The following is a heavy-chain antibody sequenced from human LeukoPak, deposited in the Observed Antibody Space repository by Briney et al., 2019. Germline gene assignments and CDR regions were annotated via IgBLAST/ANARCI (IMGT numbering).Heavy chain of an antibody. CDR1: GGSFSGYY. CDR3: CQLPQGYYYYGMDV. V-gene: IGHV4-34*01. D-gene: IGHD2-2*01. Sequence: SETLSLTCAVYGGSFSGYYWSWIRQPPGKGLEWIGEINHSGSTNYNPSLKSRVTTSVDTSKNQFSLKLSSVTAADTAVYYCCQLPQGYYYYGMDVWGQGTTVTVSS. J-gene: IGHJ6*02. CDR2: INHSGST.